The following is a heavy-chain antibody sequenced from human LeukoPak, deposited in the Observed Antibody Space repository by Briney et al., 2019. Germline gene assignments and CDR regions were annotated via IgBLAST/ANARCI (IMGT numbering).Heavy chain of an antibody. J-gene: IGHJ1*01. CDR2: ISGSAVVR. CDR1: GFTFSNYA. Sequence: AGGSLRLACAASGFTFSNYAMSWVRQAPGKGVEWVPFISGSAVVREYAESVKGRFTISRDNSKNTLYLQMNSLRADNTAIYYCAKDGGSISWFDYLQHWGQGTMVTVSS. CDR3: AKDGGSISWFDYLQH. V-gene: IGHV3-23*01. D-gene: IGHD6-13*01.